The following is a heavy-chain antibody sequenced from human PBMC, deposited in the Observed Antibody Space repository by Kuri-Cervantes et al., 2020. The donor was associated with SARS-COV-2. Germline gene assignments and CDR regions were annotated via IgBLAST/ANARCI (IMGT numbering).Heavy chain of an antibody. Sequence: GGSLRLSCAASGFTFSSYWMSWVRQAPGKGLEWVANIKQDGSEKYYVDSGKGRFTISRDNAKNSLYLQMNSLRSEDTAVYYCARDMAVHYYFDFWGQGTLVTVSS. V-gene: IGHV3-7*01. CDR2: IKQDGSEK. CDR1: GFTFSSYW. J-gene: IGHJ4*02. D-gene: IGHD6-19*01. CDR3: ARDMAVHYYFDF.